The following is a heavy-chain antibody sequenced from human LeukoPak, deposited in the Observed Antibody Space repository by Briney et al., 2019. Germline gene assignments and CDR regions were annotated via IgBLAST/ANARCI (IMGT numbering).Heavy chain of an antibody. D-gene: IGHD2-8*01. CDR2: INHSGST. J-gene: IGHJ4*02. Sequence: SETLSLTCAVYGGSFSGYYWSWIRQPPGKGLEWIGEINHSGSTNYNPSLKSRVTISVDTPKNQFSLKLSSVTAADTAVYYCARKVYAASLDYWGQGTLVTVSS. CDR3: ARKVYAASLDY. V-gene: IGHV4-34*01. CDR1: GGSFSGYY.